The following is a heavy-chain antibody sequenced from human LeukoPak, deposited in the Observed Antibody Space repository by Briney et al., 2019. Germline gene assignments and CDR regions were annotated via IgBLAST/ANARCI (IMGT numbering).Heavy chain of an antibody. D-gene: IGHD6-13*01. V-gene: IGHV4-34*01. CDR1: GGSFSGYY. J-gene: IGHJ5*02. CDR3: ARVPAIAAARGWFDP. CDR2: IYYSGST. Sequence: SSETLSLTCAVYGGSFSGYYRSWIRQPPGKGLEWIGSIYYSGSTYYNPSLKSRVTISVDTSKDQFPLKLSSVTAADTAVYYCARVPAIAAARGWFDPWGQGTLVTISS.